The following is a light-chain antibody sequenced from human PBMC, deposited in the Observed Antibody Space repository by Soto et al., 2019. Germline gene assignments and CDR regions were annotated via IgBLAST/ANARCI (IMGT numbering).Light chain of an antibody. CDR3: QQCGSSST. V-gene: IGKV3-20*01. J-gene: IGKJ5*01. Sequence: EHVLTQSPGTLSLSPGETASLSCRASQSVSSTYLAWYQQKPGQAPRLLIYGASSRASGIPDRFSGSGSGTDFTLTISRLEPEDFAVYYCQQCGSSSTFGQGTLLEIK. CDR1: QSVSSTY. CDR2: GAS.